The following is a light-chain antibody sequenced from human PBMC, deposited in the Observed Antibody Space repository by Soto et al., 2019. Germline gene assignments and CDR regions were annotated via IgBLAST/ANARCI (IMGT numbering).Light chain of an antibody. J-gene: IGKJ4*01. CDR2: VTS. V-gene: IGKV3-15*01. Sequence: EIVMTQSPATLSVSPGERATLSCRASQSVSSNLAWYQQKPGQAHRLLIYVTSTRATGIPARFSGSGSGTDFTLTISSLQSEDFAVYYCQQYNKWPLTFGGGTKVQIK. CDR1: QSVSSN. CDR3: QQYNKWPLT.